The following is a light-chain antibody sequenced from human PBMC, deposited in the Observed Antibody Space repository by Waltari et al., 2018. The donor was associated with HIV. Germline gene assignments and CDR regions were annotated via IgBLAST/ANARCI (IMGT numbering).Light chain of an antibody. CDR1: TTDIGHYNL. Sequence: QSALTQPASVSGSPGQSITISCTGATTDIGHYNLVSWYQQHPGRAPKLIIVEVSERPSGVSDRFSGSKSDSTASLTISGLQAEDEATYFCCSYVGSDTWVFGGGTQLTVL. CDR2: EVS. J-gene: IGLJ3*02. CDR3: CSYVGSDTWV. V-gene: IGLV2-23*02.